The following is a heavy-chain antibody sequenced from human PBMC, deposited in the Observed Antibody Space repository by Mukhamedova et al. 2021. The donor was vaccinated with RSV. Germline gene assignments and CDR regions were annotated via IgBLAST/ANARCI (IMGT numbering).Heavy chain of an antibody. Sequence: GKGLEWLGYIYNSGSTNYNPSLKSRVTISVDTSKNQFSLKVNSVTAADTAVYYCARAPGYCTHGVCLPYYYGVDVWGQGTTVTVSS. CDR2: IYNSGST. J-gene: IGHJ6*02. V-gene: IGHV4-59*13. D-gene: IGHD2-8*01. CDR3: ARAPGYCTHGVCLPYYYGVDV.